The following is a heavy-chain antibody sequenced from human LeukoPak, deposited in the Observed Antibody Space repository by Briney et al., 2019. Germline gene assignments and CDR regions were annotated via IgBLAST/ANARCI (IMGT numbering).Heavy chain of an antibody. CDR2: IYYSGST. CDR1: GGSISSSSYY. J-gene: IGHJ4*02. Sequence: PSETLSLTCTVSGGSISSSSYYWGWIRQPPGKGLEWIGSIYYSGSTYYNPSPKSRVTISVDTSKNQFSLKLSSVTAADTAVYYCARVGFRGVTYFDYWGQGTLVTVSS. CDR3: ARVGFRGVTYFDY. V-gene: IGHV4-39*01. D-gene: IGHD3-10*01.